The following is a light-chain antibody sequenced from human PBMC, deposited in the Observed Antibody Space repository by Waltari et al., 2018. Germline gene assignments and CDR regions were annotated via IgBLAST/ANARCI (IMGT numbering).Light chain of an antibody. J-gene: IGKJ2*01. Sequence: DIQMTQSPSTLSASVGDRVTITCRASQSINSWLAWYQQKPGKAPKLLIYKASSLERGVPSRFSGSGSGTEFTLTISSLQPDDFATYYCQQYTSLYTFGQGTKLEIK. CDR2: KAS. V-gene: IGKV1-5*03. CDR3: QQYTSLYT. CDR1: QSINSW.